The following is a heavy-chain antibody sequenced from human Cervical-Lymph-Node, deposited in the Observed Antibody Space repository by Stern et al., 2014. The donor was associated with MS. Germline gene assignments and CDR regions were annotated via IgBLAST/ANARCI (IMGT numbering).Heavy chain of an antibody. Sequence: QLVQSGAEVKKPGASVKVSCKASGYTFSQYYLHWVRQAPGQGLEWMGWINPDRGDTEYAQKFQGRVTMTRDTSIRTVYMELKRLTSDDTGIYYCARDEGTYWFDSWGQGARISVSS. D-gene: IGHD1-7*01. CDR1: GYTFSQYY. J-gene: IGHJ5*01. CDR2: INPDRGDT. CDR3: ARDEGTYWFDS. V-gene: IGHV1-2*02.